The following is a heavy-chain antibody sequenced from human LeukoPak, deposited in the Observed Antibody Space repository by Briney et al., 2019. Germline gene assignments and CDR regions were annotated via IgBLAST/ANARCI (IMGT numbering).Heavy chain of an antibody. CDR1: GGSISSGDYY. J-gene: IGHJ4*02. Sequence: SSETLSLTCTVSGGSISSGDYYWSWIRQPPGKGLEWIGYIYYSGSTYYNPSLKSRVTISVDTSKNQFSLKLSSVTAADTAVYYCARAPYGSGSYGWGQGTLVTVSS. D-gene: IGHD3-10*01. CDR2: IYYSGST. CDR3: ARAPYGSGSYG. V-gene: IGHV4-30-4*01.